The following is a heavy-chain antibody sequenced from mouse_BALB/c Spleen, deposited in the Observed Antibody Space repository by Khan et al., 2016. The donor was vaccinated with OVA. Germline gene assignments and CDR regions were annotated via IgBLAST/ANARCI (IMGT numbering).Heavy chain of an antibody. D-gene: IGHD2-2*01. V-gene: IGHV5-9-3*01. CDR2: ISSGGHYT. J-gene: IGHJ4*01. CDR3: ARSLVDYYAMDY. CDR1: GFTFSSYA. Sequence: EVQLVESGGGLVKPGGSLKLSCSASGFTFSSYAMSWVRQTPEQRLELVATISSGGHYTFYPDSVKGRFTISRDNARTTLYLQMSSLRSEDTAMYYCARSLVDYYAMDYWGQGTSVTVSS.